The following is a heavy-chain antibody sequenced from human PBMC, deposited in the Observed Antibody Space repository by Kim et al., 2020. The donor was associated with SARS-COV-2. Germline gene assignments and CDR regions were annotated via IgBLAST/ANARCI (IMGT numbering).Heavy chain of an antibody. Sequence: SVKVSCKASGGTFSNYALSWVRQAPGQGLEWMGGIIPIFGTANYAQQFQGRVTITADESTSTAYMELSSLRSEDTAVYYCARDSWRYCSGGSCRYSYFGMDVWGQGTTVTVSS. V-gene: IGHV1-69*13. J-gene: IGHJ6*02. CDR1: GGTFSNYA. CDR3: ARDSWRYCSGGSCRYSYFGMDV. CDR2: IIPIFGTA. D-gene: IGHD2-15*01.